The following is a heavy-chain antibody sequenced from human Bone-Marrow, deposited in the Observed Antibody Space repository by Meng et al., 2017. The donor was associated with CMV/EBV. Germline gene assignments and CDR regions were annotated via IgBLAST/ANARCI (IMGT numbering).Heavy chain of an antibody. J-gene: IGHJ6*02. CDR2: ISYDGSNK. V-gene: IGHV3-30*04. D-gene: IGHD2-2*01. CDR3: ARDKDIVVVPAVTYYYYYGMDV. CDR1: GFTFSSYA. Sequence: GGSLRLSCAASGFTFSSYAMHWVRQAPGKGLEWVAVISYDGSNKYYADSVKGRFTISRDNSKNTLYLQMNSLRAEDTAVYYCARDKDIVVVPAVTYYYYYGMDVWGQGNTVPVAS.